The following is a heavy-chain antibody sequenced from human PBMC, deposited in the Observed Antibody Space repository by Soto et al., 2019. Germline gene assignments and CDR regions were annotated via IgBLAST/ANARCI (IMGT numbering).Heavy chain of an antibody. D-gene: IGHD3-9*01. Sequence: SETLSLTCAVYGGSFSGYYWSWIRQPPGKGLEWIGEINHSGSTNYNPSLKSRVTISVDTSKNQFSLKLSSVTAADTAVYYCARGKSLTGLIGNYGMDVWGQGTTVTVSS. CDR1: GGSFSGYY. J-gene: IGHJ6*02. V-gene: IGHV4-34*01. CDR2: INHSGST. CDR3: ARGKSLTGLIGNYGMDV.